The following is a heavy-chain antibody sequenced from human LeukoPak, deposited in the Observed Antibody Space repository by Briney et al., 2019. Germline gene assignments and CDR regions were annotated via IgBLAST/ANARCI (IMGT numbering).Heavy chain of an antibody. D-gene: IGHD2-2*01. CDR3: ARVPQHIVVVPAARPEDYYGMDV. V-gene: IGHV4-34*01. Sequence: SETLSLTCAVYGGSFSGYYWSWIRQPPGKGLEWIGEINHGGSTNYNPSLKSRVTISVDTSKNQFSLKLSSVTAADTAVYYCARVPQHIVVVPAARPEDYYGMDVWGQGTTVTVSS. J-gene: IGHJ6*02. CDR1: GGSFSGYY. CDR2: INHGGST.